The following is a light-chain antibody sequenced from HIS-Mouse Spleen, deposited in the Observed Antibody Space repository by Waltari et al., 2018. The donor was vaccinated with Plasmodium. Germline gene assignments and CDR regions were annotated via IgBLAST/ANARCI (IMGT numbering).Light chain of an antibody. Sequence: EIVMTQSPATLSVSPGERATLSCRASKSVSSNLAWYQQKPGQAPRLLIYGASTRATGIPARFSGSGSGTEFTLTISSLQSEEFAVYYCQQYNNWSFTFGPGTKVDIK. CDR3: QQYNNWSFT. J-gene: IGKJ3*01. V-gene: IGKV3-15*01. CDR1: KSVSSN. CDR2: GAS.